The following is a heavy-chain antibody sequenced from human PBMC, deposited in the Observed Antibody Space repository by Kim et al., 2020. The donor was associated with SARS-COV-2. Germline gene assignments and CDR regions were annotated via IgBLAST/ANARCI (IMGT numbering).Heavy chain of an antibody. D-gene: IGHD3-10*01. Sequence: GGSLRLSCAASGFTFSSYSMNWVRQAPGKGLEWVSSISSSSSYIYYADSVKGRFTISRDNAKNSLYLQMNSLRAEDTAVYYCASPLRGVIMGAFDIWGQGTMVTVSS. CDR3: ASPLRGVIMGAFDI. CDR2: ISSSSSYI. CDR1: GFTFSSYS. V-gene: IGHV3-21*01. J-gene: IGHJ3*02.